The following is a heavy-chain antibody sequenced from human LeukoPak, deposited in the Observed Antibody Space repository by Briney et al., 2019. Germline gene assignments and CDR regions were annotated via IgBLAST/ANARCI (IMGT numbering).Heavy chain of an antibody. CDR1: GFTFSSYN. CDR3: ARVGVTAGDY. Sequence: GGSLRLSCAASGFTFSSYNMNWVRQAPGKGLEWVSYISSSSSTIYYADSVKGRFTISRDNAKNSLYLQMNSLRAEDTAVYYCARVGVTAGDYWGQGTLVTVSS. D-gene: IGHD1-14*01. J-gene: IGHJ4*02. V-gene: IGHV3-48*01. CDR2: ISSSSSTI.